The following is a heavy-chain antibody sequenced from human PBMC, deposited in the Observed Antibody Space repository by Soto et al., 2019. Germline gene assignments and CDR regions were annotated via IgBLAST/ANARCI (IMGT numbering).Heavy chain of an antibody. V-gene: IGHV3-23*01. Sequence: GGSLRLSCAASGLTFRTYAMNWVRQAPGKGLEWISAISGSGSFTHYADSVRGRFTISRDNSQNQLYLQMNNLRGDDTAMYYCAKIPTGSGSSKFDYWGQGIKVTVYS. J-gene: IGHJ4*02. D-gene: IGHD3-10*01. CDR2: ISGSGSFT. CDR3: AKIPTGSGSSKFDY. CDR1: GLTFRTYA.